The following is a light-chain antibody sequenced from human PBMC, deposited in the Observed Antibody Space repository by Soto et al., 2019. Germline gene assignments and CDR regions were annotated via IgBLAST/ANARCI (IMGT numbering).Light chain of an antibody. V-gene: IGKV2-28*01. Sequence: IVMPQSPLSLPVTPGEPASISCRSSQSPLHSDGYNYLDWYLQKPGQSPQLLIYLGSNRDSGVPDRFRGSVSGTEFTLKISRGEAEDVGIYYCMQACSGWTFGQGTKVEVK. CDR1: QSPLHSDGYNY. CDR3: MQACSGWT. CDR2: LGS. J-gene: IGKJ1*01.